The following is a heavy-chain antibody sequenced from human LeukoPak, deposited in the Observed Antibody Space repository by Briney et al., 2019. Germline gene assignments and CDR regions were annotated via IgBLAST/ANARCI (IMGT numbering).Heavy chain of an antibody. Sequence: PSETLSLACTVSGGPISSYYWSWIRQPAGKGLEWIGRIYTSGSTNYNPSLKSRVTMSVDTSKNQFSLKLSSVTAADTAVYYCARDSRPFSGYYRHYYYYMDVWGKGTTVTVSS. D-gene: IGHD3-22*01. CDR2: IYTSGST. V-gene: IGHV4-4*07. CDR1: GGPISSYY. J-gene: IGHJ6*03. CDR3: ARDSRPFSGYYRHYYYYMDV.